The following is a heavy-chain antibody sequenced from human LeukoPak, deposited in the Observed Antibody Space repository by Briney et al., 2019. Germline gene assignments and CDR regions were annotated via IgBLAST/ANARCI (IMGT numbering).Heavy chain of an antibody. CDR1: GGSISSGGYY. J-gene: IGHJ3*02. V-gene: IGHV4-30-2*01. D-gene: IGHD3-22*01. Sequence: PSQTLSLTCTVSGGSISSGGYYWSWIRQPPGKGLEGIGYIYHSGSTYYNPSLKSRVTISVDRSKNQFSLKLSSVTAADTAVYYCASPMTLVLRGLAGIDAFNIWGQGTMVTVSS. CDR3: ASPMTLVLRGLAGIDAFNI. CDR2: IYHSGST.